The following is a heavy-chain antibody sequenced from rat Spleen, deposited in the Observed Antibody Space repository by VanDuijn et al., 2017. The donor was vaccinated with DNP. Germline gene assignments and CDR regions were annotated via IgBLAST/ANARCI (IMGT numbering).Heavy chain of an antibody. V-gene: IGHV5-19*01. J-gene: IGHJ2*01. D-gene: IGHD3-8*01. CDR3: ATTPIRYFDY. CDR2: ISSSGDST. Sequence: EVQLVESGGGLVQPGGSLKLSCAASGFTFSNYGMAWVRQAPKKGLEWVATISSSGDSTYYRDSVKGRFTISRDNAKSTLYLQMDSLRSEDTATYYCATTPIRYFDYWGQGVMVTVSS. CDR1: GFTFSNYG.